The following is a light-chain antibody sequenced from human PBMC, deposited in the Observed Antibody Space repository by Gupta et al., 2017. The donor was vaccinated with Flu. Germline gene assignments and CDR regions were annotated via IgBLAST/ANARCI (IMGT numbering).Light chain of an antibody. CDR1: NIGTKS. CDR3: QVWEVGTDYAV. V-gene: IGLV3-21*02. CDR2: DDS. Sequence: SYVLTQSPSLSVAPGQTATIPCGGDNIGTKSVQWYQQRSGQAPVLVVYDDSDRPSGIPERFSGSNSGNTATLTISRVEDGDEADYYCQVWEVGTDYAVFGGGTKLT. J-gene: IGLJ3*02.